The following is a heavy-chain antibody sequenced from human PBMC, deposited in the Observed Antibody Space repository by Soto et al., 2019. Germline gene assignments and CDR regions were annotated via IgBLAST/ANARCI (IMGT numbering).Heavy chain of an antibody. Sequence: QITLKESGPTLVKPTQTLTLTCTFSGFSLSTSGVGVGWMRQPPEKALEWLALIYWDDDKRYSPSLKSRLTLPKDTSKTQVVLTMTNMDPVDTATYYCAHVLDGGLTAGGMDVWGQGTTVTVSS. CDR3: AHVLDGGLTAGGMDV. CDR2: IYWDDDK. CDR1: GFSLSTSGVG. V-gene: IGHV2-5*02. J-gene: IGHJ6*02.